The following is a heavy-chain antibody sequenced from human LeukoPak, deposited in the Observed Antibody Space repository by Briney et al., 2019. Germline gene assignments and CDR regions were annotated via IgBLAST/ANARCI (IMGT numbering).Heavy chain of an antibody. V-gene: IGHV4-30-2*01. D-gene: IGHD3-9*01. Sequence: SETLSLTCAVSGGSTSSGGYSWSWIRQPPGKGLEWIGYIYHSGSTYYNPSLKSRVTISVDRSKNQFSLKLSSVTAADTAVYYCAREFAGYLDYWGQGTLVTVSS. J-gene: IGHJ4*02. CDR2: IYHSGST. CDR3: AREFAGYLDY. CDR1: GGSTSSGGYS.